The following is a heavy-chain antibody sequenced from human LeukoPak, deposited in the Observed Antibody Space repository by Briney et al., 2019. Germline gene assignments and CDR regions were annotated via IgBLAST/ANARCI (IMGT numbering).Heavy chain of an antibody. D-gene: IGHD3-10*01. V-gene: IGHV1-2*02. CDR1: GYTFTGYY. CDR3: ARASLVRGVINSPGY. Sequence: ASVKVSCKASGYTFTGYYMHWVRQAPGQGLEWMGWINPNSGGTNYAQKFQGRVTMTRDTSISTAYMELSRLRSDDTAVYYCARASLVRGVINSPGYWGQGTLVTVSS. CDR2: INPNSGGT. J-gene: IGHJ4*02.